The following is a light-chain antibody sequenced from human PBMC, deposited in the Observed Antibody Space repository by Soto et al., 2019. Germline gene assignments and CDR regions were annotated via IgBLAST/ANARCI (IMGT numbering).Light chain of an antibody. CDR3: SSYKTGSNYV. Sequence: QSVLTQPASVSGSPGQSITISCTGTSSDIGVYDYVSWYQQYPGKAPKFLISEVNNRPSGVSNRFSGSKSGNTASLTISGLQAEDEADYYRSSYKTGSNYVFGTGTKVTVL. CDR1: SSDIGVYDY. J-gene: IGLJ1*01. CDR2: EVN. V-gene: IGLV2-14*01.